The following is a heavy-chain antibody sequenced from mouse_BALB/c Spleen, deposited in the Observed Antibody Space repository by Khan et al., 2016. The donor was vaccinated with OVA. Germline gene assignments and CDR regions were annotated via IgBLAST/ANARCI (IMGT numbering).Heavy chain of an antibody. V-gene: IGHV3-2*02. CDR1: GYSFTSDYV. D-gene: IGHD2-10*02. CDR3: ARDGSQYDYAMDY. Sequence: EVQLQESGPGLVKPSQSLSLTCTATGYSFTSDYVWNWIRQLPGDKLGLLGYISYSGSTNYNPAFKSRISFTRDTSKKQFFLQLNSVTNEDTATEYCARDGSQYDYAMDYWGQGTTVTVSS. J-gene: IGHJ4*01. CDR2: ISYSGST.